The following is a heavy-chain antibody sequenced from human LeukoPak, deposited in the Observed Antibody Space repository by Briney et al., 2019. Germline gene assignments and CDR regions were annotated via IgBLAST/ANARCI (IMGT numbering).Heavy chain of an antibody. D-gene: IGHD6-6*01. Sequence: SETLSLTCAVYGGSFSGYYWSWIRQPPGKGLEWIGEINHSGSTNYNPSLKSRVTISVDTSKNQFSLKLSSVTAADTAVYYCARGRGIAARPVPFDLWGRGTLVTVSS. J-gene: IGHJ2*01. CDR1: GGSFSGYY. CDR2: INHSGST. CDR3: ARGRGIAARPVPFDL. V-gene: IGHV4-34*01.